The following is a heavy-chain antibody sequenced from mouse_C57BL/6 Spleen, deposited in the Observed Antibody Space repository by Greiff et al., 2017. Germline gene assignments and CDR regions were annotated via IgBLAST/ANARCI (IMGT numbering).Heavy chain of an antibody. Sequence: EVQLQQSGPELVKPGASVKISCKASGYSFTGYYMNWVKQSPEKSLEWIGEINPSTGGTTYNQKFKAKATLTVDKSSSTAYMQLKSLTSEDSAVYYCARSGGSSYPFAYWGQGTLVTVSA. CDR3: ARSGGSSYPFAY. D-gene: IGHD1-1*01. V-gene: IGHV1-42*01. CDR1: GYSFTGYY. CDR2: INPSTGGT. J-gene: IGHJ3*01.